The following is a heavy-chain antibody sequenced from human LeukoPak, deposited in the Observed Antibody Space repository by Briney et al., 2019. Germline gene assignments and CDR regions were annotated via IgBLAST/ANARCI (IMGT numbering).Heavy chain of an antibody. CDR3: ARAQYSDYVLHNWFDS. V-gene: IGHV1-69*06. D-gene: IGHD5-12*01. CDR1: GGTFSNYA. CDR2: IIPMFGTA. J-gene: IGHJ5*01. Sequence: ASVKVSCKASGGTFSNYAITWMRQAPGQGLEWMGGIIPMFGTASYAQKFQGRVAITADKSTSTAYMELSSLRSEDTAVYYCARAQYSDYVLHNWFDSWGQGTLVTVSS.